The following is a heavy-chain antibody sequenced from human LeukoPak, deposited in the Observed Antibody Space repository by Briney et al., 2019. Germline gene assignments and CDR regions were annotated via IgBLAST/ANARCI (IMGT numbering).Heavy chain of an antibody. CDR2: IYSGGST. CDR3: ARDRRGWFGELYY. D-gene: IGHD3-10*01. J-gene: IGHJ4*02. CDR1: GFTVSSNY. Sequence: QAGGSLRLSCAASGFTVSSNYMSWVRQAPGKGLEWASVIYSGGSTYYADSVKGRFTISRDNSKNTLYLQMNSLRAEDTAVYYCARDRRGWFGELYYWGQGTLVTVSS. V-gene: IGHV3-66*02.